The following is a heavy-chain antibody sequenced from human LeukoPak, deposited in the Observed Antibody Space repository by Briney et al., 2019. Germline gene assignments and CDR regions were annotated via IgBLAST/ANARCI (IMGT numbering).Heavy chain of an antibody. CDR2: IIPILGIA. J-gene: IGHJ4*02. Sequence: SVKVSFKASGGTFSSYAISWVRQAPGQGLEWMGRIIPILGIANYAQKFQGRVTITADKSTSTAYMELSSLRSEDTAVYYCARAWMDCSSTSCYSFDYWGQGTLVTVSS. V-gene: IGHV1-69*04. CDR3: ARAWMDCSSTSCYSFDY. CDR1: GGTFSSYA. D-gene: IGHD2-2*01.